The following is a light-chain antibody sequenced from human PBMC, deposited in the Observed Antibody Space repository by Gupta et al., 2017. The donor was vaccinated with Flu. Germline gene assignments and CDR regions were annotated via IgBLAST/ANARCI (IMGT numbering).Light chain of an antibody. CDR1: QDISNY. V-gene: IGKV1-33*01. CDR3: QQYDNLPPRT. J-gene: IGKJ5*01. CDR2: DAS. Sequence: DLPMTQSPSSLSASVGDRVTITCQASQDISNYLNWYQQKPGKAPKLLIYDASNLETGVPSRFRGSGSGTDCTFTIRSLQPEDIATEDCQQYDNLPPRTFGQGTRLEMK.